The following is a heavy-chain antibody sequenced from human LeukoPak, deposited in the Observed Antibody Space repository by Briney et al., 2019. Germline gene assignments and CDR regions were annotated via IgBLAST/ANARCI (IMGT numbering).Heavy chain of an antibody. CDR1: GFTFSHYG. J-gene: IGHJ5*02. CDR3: ARRKQLWFHKNWFDP. V-gene: IGHV4-34*01. CDR2: INHSGST. D-gene: IGHD5-18*01. Sequence: NPGGSLRLSCAASGFTFSHYGMTWIRQPPGKGLEWTGEINHSGSTNYNPSLKSRVTISVDTSKSRFSLKLSSVTAADTAVYYCARRKQLWFHKNWFDPWGQGTLVTVSS.